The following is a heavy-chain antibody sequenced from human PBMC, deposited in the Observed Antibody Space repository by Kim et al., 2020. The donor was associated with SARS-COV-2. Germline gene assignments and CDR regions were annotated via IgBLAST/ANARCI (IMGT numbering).Heavy chain of an antibody. CDR3: ARVPDIVVYYYYGMDV. V-gene: IGHV3-11*01. D-gene: IGHD2-15*01. J-gene: IGHJ6*02. CDR2: ISSSGSTI. CDR1: GFTFSDYY. Sequence: GGSLRLSCAASGFTFSDYYMSWIRQAPGKGLEWVSYISSSGSTIYYADSVKGRFTISRDNAKNSLYLQMNSLRAEDTAVYYCARVPDIVVYYYYGMDVWGQGTTVTVSS.